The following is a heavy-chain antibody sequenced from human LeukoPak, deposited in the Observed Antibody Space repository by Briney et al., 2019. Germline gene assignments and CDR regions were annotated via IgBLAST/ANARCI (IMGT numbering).Heavy chain of an antibody. CDR1: GGSISSGGYY. Sequence: PSETLSLTCTVSGGSISSGGYYWSWIRQPAGKGLEWIGRIYTSGSTNYNPSLKSRVTMSVDTSKNQFSLKLSSVTAADTAVYYCARLYPHIVVVPAATYGMDVWGQGTTVTVSS. CDR3: ARLYPHIVVVPAATYGMDV. D-gene: IGHD2-2*01. V-gene: IGHV4-61*02. J-gene: IGHJ6*02. CDR2: IYTSGST.